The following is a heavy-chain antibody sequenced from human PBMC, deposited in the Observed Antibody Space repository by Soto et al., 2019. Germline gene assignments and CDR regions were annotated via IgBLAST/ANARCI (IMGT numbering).Heavy chain of an antibody. J-gene: IGHJ4*02. CDR3: ARGGRIVVVPTY. Sequence: SETLSLTCTVSGGSIDSGDYYWSWIRQPPGKGLEWIGYTYYSGSTNYNPSLKSRVTISVDTSKNQFSLKLSSVTAADTAVYYCARGGRIVVVPTYWGQGTLVTVSS. D-gene: IGHD2-2*01. V-gene: IGHV4-61*08. CDR1: GGSIDSGDYY. CDR2: TYYSGST.